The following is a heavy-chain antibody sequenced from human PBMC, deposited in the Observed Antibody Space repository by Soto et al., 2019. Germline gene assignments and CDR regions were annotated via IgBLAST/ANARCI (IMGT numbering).Heavy chain of an antibody. Sequence: PSETLSLTCTVSGGSISSGDYYWSWIRQPPGKGLEWIGYIYYSGSTYYNPSLKSRVTISVDTSKSQFSLKLSSVTAADTAVYYCAVRHCSGGSCYSGADYWGQGTLVTVSS. CDR1: GGSISSGDYY. CDR2: IYYSGST. D-gene: IGHD2-15*01. V-gene: IGHV4-30-4*02. J-gene: IGHJ4*02. CDR3: AVRHCSGGSCYSGADY.